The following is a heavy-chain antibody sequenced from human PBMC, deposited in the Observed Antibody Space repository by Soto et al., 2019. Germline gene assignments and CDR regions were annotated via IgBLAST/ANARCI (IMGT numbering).Heavy chain of an antibody. CDR1: GGSVSNASFY. CDR3: VRVLDSSWYADL. CDR2: IFYTGVT. Sequence: QVQLQESGPGLMKPSETLSLTCSVSGGSVSNASFYSTWIRQTPGAGLEYIGYIFYTGVTKYNPSLSSRVTISRDTSKNHFSLKLNSMTAADTAVYYCVRVLDSSWYADLWGRGTLVTVSS. J-gene: IGHJ2*01. D-gene: IGHD3-22*01. V-gene: IGHV4-61*03.